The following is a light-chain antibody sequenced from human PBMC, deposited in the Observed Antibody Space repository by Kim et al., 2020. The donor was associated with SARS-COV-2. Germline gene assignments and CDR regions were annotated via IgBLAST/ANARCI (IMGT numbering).Light chain of an antibody. J-gene: IGLJ1*01. CDR3: QVWDTGSDHYV. CDR1: KS. V-gene: IGLV3-21*04. CDR2: FNN. Sequence: KSVHWYQQKSGQAPVLVIFFNNDRPLGFPERFSGSNSGNPATLTISRVEAGDEADYYCQVWDTGSDHYVFGSGTKVTVL.